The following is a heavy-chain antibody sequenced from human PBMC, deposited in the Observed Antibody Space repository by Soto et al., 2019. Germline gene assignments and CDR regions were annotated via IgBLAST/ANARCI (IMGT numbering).Heavy chain of an antibody. D-gene: IGHD6-19*01. CDR3: AKDPYSSGWRLDY. CDR1: GFTFSSYG. CDR2: ISYDGSNK. Sequence: QVQLVESGGGVVQPGRSLRLSCAASGFTFSSYGMHWVRQAPGKGLEWVAVISYDGSNKYYADSVKGRFTISRDNSKNKLYLQMNSLRAEETAVYYCAKDPYSSGWRLDYWGQGTLVTVSS. J-gene: IGHJ4*02. V-gene: IGHV3-30*18.